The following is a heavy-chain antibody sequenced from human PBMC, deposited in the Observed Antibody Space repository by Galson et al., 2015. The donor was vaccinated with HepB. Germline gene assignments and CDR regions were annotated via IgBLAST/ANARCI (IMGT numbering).Heavy chain of an antibody. Sequence: CAISGXXXSSNSXXXNWXRXXPSRXLEXXGXXXYRSKWYSDYAVSVRSRISINVDTSRNQFSLQLNSVTPEDTAVYYCTRVAGTIYYDGMDVWGQGTTVTVSS. CDR2: XXYRSKWYS. CDR3: TRVAGTIYYDGMDV. CDR1: GXXXSSNSXX. V-gene: IGHV6-1*01. D-gene: IGHD6-19*01. J-gene: IGHJ6*02.